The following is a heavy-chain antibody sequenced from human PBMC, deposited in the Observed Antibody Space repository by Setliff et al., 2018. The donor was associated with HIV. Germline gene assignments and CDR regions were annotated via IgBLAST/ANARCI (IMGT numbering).Heavy chain of an antibody. CDR1: GYTFTTYG. V-gene: IGHV1-18*01. D-gene: IGHD6-19*01. Sequence: ASVKVSCKASGYTFTTYGISWVRQAPGHGLEWMGWTSPNFGHTNYAQNFLGRVTMTIDTSTSRAYMELRSLRSDDTAMYFCARLGSGWSDSYYYAMDIWGQGTTVTV. CDR3: ARLGSGWSDSYYYAMDI. J-gene: IGHJ6*02. CDR2: TSPNFGHT.